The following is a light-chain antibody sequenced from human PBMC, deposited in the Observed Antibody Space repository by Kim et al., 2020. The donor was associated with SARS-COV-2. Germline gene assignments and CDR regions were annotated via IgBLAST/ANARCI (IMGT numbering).Light chain of an antibody. CDR1: QSVSSSY. CDR3: QQYSSSPYMYT. Sequence: PGERATISCMASQSVSSSYFAWYQQSPGRAPRLLIYGASSRATGIPDRFSGSGSGTDFTLTISRLVPEDFAVYYCQQYSSSPYMYTFGQGTKLEI. J-gene: IGKJ2*01. V-gene: IGKV3-20*01. CDR2: GAS.